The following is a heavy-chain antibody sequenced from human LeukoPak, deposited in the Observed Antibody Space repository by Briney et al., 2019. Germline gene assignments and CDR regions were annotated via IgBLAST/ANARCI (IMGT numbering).Heavy chain of an antibody. V-gene: IGHV4-39*01. Sequence: PSETLSLTCTVSGGSISSSSYSWGWIRQPPGKGLEWIGSIYYSGSTYYNPSLKSRVTISVDTSKNQFSLKLSSVTAAGTAVYYCARRGEGSWFGELLYHYGMDVWGQGTTVTVSS. CDR1: GGSISSSSYS. D-gene: IGHD3-10*01. CDR2: IYYSGST. J-gene: IGHJ6*02. CDR3: ARRGEGSWFGELLYHYGMDV.